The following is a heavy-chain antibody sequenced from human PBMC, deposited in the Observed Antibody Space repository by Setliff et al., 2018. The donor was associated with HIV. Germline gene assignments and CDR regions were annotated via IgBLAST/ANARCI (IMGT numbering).Heavy chain of an antibody. D-gene: IGHD3-3*01. CDR2: INPSGDST. J-gene: IGHJ4*02. CDR1: GYTFTSYY. Sequence: ASVKVSCKSSGYTFTSYYMHWVRQAPGQGLEWMGIINPSGDSTSYAQKFQGRVTMTRDTSTNTVYMELSSLRSEDTAVYYCARLGDFWSGYYYFDYWGQGTLVTVSS. CDR3: ARLGDFWSGYYYFDY. V-gene: IGHV1-46*01.